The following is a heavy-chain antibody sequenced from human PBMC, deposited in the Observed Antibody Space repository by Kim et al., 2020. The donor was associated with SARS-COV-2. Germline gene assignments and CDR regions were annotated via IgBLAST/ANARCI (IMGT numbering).Heavy chain of an antibody. Sequence: GESLKISCKASGYSFTSYWIGWVRQMPVKGLEWMGIIYPDDSDTRYSPSFQGQVTISADKSISTAYLQWSDLKATDTAIYYCARHGDGYAYSFDFWGQGALVTVSS. CDR1: GYSFTSYW. CDR3: ARHGDGYAYSFDF. V-gene: IGHV5-51*01. CDR2: IYPDDSDT. D-gene: IGHD5-12*01. J-gene: IGHJ4*02.